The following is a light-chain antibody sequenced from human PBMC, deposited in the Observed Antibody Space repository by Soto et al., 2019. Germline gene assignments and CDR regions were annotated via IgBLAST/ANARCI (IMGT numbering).Light chain of an antibody. J-gene: IGLJ3*02. CDR3: SSYTSSSIWV. CDR1: SSDVGDYKY. Sequence: QSALTQPASVSGSPGQSITISCTGTSSDVGDYKYVSWYQQHPGKAPKLMIYEVSNRPSGVSNRFSGSKSGTTASLTISGLQAEDEADYYCSSYTSSSIWVFGGGTKLTVL. V-gene: IGLV2-14*01. CDR2: EVS.